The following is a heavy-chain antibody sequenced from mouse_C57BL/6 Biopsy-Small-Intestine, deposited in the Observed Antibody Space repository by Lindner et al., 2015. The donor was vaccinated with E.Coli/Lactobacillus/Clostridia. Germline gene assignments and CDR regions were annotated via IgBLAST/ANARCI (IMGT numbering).Heavy chain of an antibody. CDR1: GFTFSDYG. D-gene: IGHD1-1*01. CDR2: ISSGSSTI. Sequence: VQLQESGGGLVKPGGSLKLSCAASGFTFSDYGMHWVRQAPEKGLEWVAYISSGSSTIYYADTVKGRFTISRDNAKNTLFLQMTSLRSEDTAMYYCARSFPNYYGSPFDYWGQGTTLTVSS. CDR3: ARSFPNYYGSPFDY. J-gene: IGHJ2*01. V-gene: IGHV5-17*01.